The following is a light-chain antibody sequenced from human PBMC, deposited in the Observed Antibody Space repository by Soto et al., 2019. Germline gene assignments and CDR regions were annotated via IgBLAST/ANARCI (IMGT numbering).Light chain of an antibody. CDR2: EVT. CDR3: TSYTNTSLLRTV. V-gene: IGLV2-14*01. J-gene: IGLJ1*01. Sequence: LTQPASVSGSPGQSITISCTGSSGDVGGYGYVSWYQQHPGKAPKLIIYEVTKRPSGVSNRFSGSKSGNTASLTISGLQSDDEADYYCTSYTNTSLLRTVFGTGTKVT. CDR1: SGDVGGYGY.